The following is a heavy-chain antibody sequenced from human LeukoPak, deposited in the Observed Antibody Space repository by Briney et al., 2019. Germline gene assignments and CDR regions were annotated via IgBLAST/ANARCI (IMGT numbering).Heavy chain of an antibody. J-gene: IGHJ5*02. CDR2: ISSSSSTI. Sequence: GGSLRLSCAASGFTFSSYWMSWVRQAPGKGLEWVSYISSSSSTIYYADSVKGRFTISRDNAKNSLYLQMNSLRAEDTAVYYCARDSPPTYSGSYYTSLFWFDPWGQGTLVTVSS. CDR3: ARDSPPTYSGSYYTSLFWFDP. CDR1: GFTFSSYW. V-gene: IGHV3-48*01. D-gene: IGHD1-26*01.